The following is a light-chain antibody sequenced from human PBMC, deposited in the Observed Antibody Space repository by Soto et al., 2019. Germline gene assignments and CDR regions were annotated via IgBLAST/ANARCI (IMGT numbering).Light chain of an antibody. Sequence: QSVLTQPLSASASPGQRVTISCSGGSSNIGSNTVAWYQHLPGTAPPRLIFTAGQRPSGVPGRFSGSKSGTSASLAISGLQSEDEAEYYCSSYTNINTRACVFGTGTKVTVL. V-gene: IGLV1-44*01. CDR2: TAG. CDR3: SSYTNINTRACV. J-gene: IGLJ1*01. CDR1: SSNIGSNT.